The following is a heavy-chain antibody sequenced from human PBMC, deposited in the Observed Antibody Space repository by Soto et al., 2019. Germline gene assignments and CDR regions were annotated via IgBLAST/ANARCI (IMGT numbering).Heavy chain of an antibody. CDR3: GRDSGTCGGDCSLDY. CDR2: IKHDGSEK. J-gene: IGHJ4*02. D-gene: IGHD2-21*02. V-gene: IGHV3-7*04. Sequence: GSLRLSCAASGFIFTRYWMTWVRQAPGKGLEWVANIKHDGSEKYYVDSVKGRFAISRDNAQNSVYLQLNSLRAEDTAVYYCGRDSGTCGGDCSLDYWGQGNLVTVSS. CDR1: GFIFTRYW.